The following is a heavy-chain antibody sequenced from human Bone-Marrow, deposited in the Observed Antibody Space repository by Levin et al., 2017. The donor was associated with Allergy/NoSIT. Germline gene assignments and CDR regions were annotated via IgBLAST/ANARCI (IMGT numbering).Heavy chain of an antibody. J-gene: IGHJ4*02. CDR3: ARTSGGGTYGAFFDS. CDR1: GYSISRDYY. D-gene: IGHD1-26*01. Sequence: SETLSLTCAVSGYSISRDYYWGWIRQPPGKGLEWIGSIYHAGNTENNPSLKSRVTISVDTSKNQISLNLRSVSAADTAIYYCARTSGGGTYGAFFDSWGQGTLVTVSS. V-gene: IGHV4-38-2*01. CDR2: IYHAGNT.